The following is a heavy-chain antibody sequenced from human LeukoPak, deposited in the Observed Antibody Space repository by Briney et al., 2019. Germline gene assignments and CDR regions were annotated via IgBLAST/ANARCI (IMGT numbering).Heavy chain of an antibody. Sequence: GGSLRLSCAASGFTFSSYWMHWVRQAPGKGLVWVSRINSDGSSTSYADSVKGRFTISRDNAKNTLYLQMSSLRVEDTAVYYCARDNEWLLYDFWGQGTLVTVSS. J-gene: IGHJ4*02. CDR3: ARDNEWLLYDF. V-gene: IGHV3-74*01. CDR2: INSDGSST. D-gene: IGHD3-3*01. CDR1: GFTFSSYW.